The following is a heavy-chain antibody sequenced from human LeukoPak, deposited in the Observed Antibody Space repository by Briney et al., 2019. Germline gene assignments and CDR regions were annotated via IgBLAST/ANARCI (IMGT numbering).Heavy chain of an antibody. D-gene: IGHD3-22*01. CDR3: ARDRNYYDSSGLFDY. CDR2: ISSSSSYI. J-gene: IGHJ4*02. CDR1: GFTFSSYS. Sequence: GGSLRLSCAASGFTFSSYSMNWVRQAPGQGLEWVSSISSSSSYIYYADSVKGRFTISRDNAKNSLYLQMNSLRAEDTAVYYCARDRNYYDSSGLFDYWGQGTLVTVSS. V-gene: IGHV3-21*01.